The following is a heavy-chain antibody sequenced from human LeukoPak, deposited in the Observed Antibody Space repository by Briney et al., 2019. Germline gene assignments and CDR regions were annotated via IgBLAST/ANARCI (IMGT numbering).Heavy chain of an antibody. D-gene: IGHD1-7*01. V-gene: IGHV4-59*12. J-gene: IGHJ3*02. CDR1: GGSITTYY. CDR2: VYYTGGT. CDR3: ARDPSPTGTTSVAFDI. Sequence: PSETLSLTCTVSGGSITTYYWTWIRQPPGKGLEWIGYVYYTGGTNYNPSLKSRATISVDMSRNQFSLKLNPVIAADTAVYYCARDPSPTGTTSVAFDIWGQGTMVTVSS.